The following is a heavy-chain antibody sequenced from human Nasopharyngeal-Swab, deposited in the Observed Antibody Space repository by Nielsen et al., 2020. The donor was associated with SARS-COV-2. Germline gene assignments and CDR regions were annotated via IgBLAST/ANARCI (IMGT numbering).Heavy chain of an antibody. CDR2: AGGNDGST. CDR3: AKKYGTRGWYVGLDY. CDR1: GFGFSAFA. Sequence: GGSLRLSCAASGFGFSAFAMSWVRQAPGEGLEWVSAAGGNDGSTFYADSVGGRFTISRDNSKNTLYLQMNSLRAEDTALYYCAKKYGTRGWYVGLDYWGQGTQVTVSS. D-gene: IGHD6-19*01. J-gene: IGHJ4*02. V-gene: IGHV3-23*01.